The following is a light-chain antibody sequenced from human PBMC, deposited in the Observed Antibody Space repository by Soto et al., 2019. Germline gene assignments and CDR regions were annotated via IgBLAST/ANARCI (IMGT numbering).Light chain of an antibody. CDR1: QSVSTY. J-gene: IGKJ1*01. V-gene: IGKV1-39*01. CDR3: QHTYRTPWT. Sequence: DIQMTQSPSSLSASAVDRVTITGRAGQSVSTYLNWYQQKPDKAPKLLIYGSSRLQTGVPSRFSGSGSGTDFTLTISSVQPEDFATYFCQHTYRTPWTFGQGTKVDIK. CDR2: GSS.